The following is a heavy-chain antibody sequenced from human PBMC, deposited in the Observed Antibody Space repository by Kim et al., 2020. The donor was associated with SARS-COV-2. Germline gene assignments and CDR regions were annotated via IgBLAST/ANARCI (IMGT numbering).Heavy chain of an antibody. D-gene: IGHD3-22*01. Sequence: GGSLRLSCAASGFTFDDYAMHWVRQAPGKGLEWVSGISWNSGSIGYADSVKGRFTISRDNAKNSLYLQMNSLRAEDTALYYCANARQYYYDSSGYYYVDGGAFDIWGQGTMVTVSS. CDR3: ANARQYYYDSSGYYYVDGGAFDI. CDR1: GFTFDDYA. V-gene: IGHV3-9*01. CDR2: ISWNSGSI. J-gene: IGHJ3*02.